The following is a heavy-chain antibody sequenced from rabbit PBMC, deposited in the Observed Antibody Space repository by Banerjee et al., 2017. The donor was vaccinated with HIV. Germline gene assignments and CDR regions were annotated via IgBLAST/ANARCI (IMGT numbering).Heavy chain of an antibody. CDR3: ARDLIYSSCL. CDR2: IVTGSGNT. CDR1: GFSFSNNYV. V-gene: IGHV1S45*01. D-gene: IGHD4-1*01. Sequence: QEQLEESGGDLVKPEGSPTLTCTASGFSFSNNYVMSWVRQAPGKGLEWIAYIVTGSGNTYYTNWAKGRFTISKTSSTTVTLQLNSLTAADTATYFCARDLIYSSCLWGPGTLVTVS. J-gene: IGHJ4*01.